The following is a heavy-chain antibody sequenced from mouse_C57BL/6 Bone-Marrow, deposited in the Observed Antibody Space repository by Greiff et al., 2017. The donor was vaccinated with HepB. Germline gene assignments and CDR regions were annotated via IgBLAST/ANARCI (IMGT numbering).Heavy chain of an antibody. CDR2: SRNKANDYTT. CDR1: GFTFSDFY. J-gene: IGHJ3*01. D-gene: IGHD2-4*01. Sequence: EVKLVDSGGGLVQSGRSLRLSCATSGFTFSDFYMEWVRQAPGKGLEWIAASRNKANDYTTEYSASVKGRFIVSRDTSQSILYLQMNALRAEDTAIYYCARDVDYAWFAYWGQGTLVTVSA. V-gene: IGHV7-1*01. CDR3: ARDVDYAWFAY.